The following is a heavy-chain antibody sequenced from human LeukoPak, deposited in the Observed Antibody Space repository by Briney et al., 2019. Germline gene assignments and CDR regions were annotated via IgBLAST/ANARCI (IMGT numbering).Heavy chain of an antibody. CDR2: INTNTGNP. V-gene: IGHV7-4-1*02. CDR1: GYTFTSYD. CDR3: ARGGHYYDSSGFSY. D-gene: IGHD3-22*01. J-gene: IGHJ4*02. Sequence: GASVKVSCKASGYTFTSYDINWVRQAPGQGLEWMGWINTNTGNPTYAQGFTGRFVFSLDTSVSTAYLQISSLKAEDTAVYYCARGGHYYDSSGFSYWGQGTLVTVSS.